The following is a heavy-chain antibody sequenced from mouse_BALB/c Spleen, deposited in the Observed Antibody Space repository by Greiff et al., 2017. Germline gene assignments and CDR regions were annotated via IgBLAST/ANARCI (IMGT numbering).Heavy chain of an antibody. J-gene: IGHJ4*01. CDR2: IYPGDGDT. Sequence: VHLVESGAELARPGASVKLSCKASGYTFTSYWMQWVKQRPGQGLEWIGAIYPGDGDTRYTQKFKGKATLTADKSSSTAYMQLSSLASEDSAVYYCARRDGLYAMDYWGQGTSVTVSS. D-gene: IGHD3-3*01. V-gene: IGHV1-87*01. CDR1: GYTFTSYW. CDR3: ARRDGLYAMDY.